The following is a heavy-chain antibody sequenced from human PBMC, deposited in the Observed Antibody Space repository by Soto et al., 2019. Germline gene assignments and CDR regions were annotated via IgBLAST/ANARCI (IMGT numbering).Heavy chain of an antibody. CDR1: GYTFSNFA. CDR2: INAGNWNT. Sequence: ASVKVSCKASGYTFSNFAMHWVRQAPGQRLEWMGWINAGNWNTKYSQKFQGRVTITRDTSASTAYMELSSLRSEDTAVYYCARGINYYASGDDAFDIWGQGTMVTVSS. CDR3: ARGINYYASGDDAFDI. V-gene: IGHV1-3*01. D-gene: IGHD3-10*01. J-gene: IGHJ3*02.